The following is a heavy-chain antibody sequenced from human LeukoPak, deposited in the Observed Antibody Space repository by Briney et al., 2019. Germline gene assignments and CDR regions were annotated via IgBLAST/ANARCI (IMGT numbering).Heavy chain of an antibody. CDR2: IYYSGST. J-gene: IGHJ3*02. D-gene: IGHD1-26*01. Sequence: SETLSLTCTVSGGSISSSSYYWGWIRQPPGKGLEWIVSIYYSGSTYYNPSLKSRVTISVDTSKNQFSLKLSSVTAADTAVYYCASDWDDVFDIWGQGTLVSVSS. CDR3: ASDWDDVFDI. V-gene: IGHV4-39*07. CDR1: GGSISSSSYY.